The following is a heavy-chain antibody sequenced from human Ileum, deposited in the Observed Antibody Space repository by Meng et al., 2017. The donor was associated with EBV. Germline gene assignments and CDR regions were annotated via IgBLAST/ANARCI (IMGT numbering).Heavy chain of an antibody. D-gene: IGHD2-21*01. CDR2: INPDGRVI. J-gene: IGHJ4*02. CDR3: AKDCFGDKDS. CDR1: GFTLSGYW. V-gene: IGHV3-74*01. Sequence: EVEVMEPGGGSVWPGGSLRLSCAASGFTLSGYWVHWVRQAPGKGLVWVSRINPDGRVIHYADSVKGRFTTSRDNAKNTVYLQMNNLGADATAVYYCAKDCFGDKDSWGQGTLVTVPS.